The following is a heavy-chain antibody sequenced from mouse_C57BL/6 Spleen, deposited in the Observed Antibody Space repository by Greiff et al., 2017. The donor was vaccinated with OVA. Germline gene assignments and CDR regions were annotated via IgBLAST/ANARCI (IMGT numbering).Heavy chain of an antibody. CDR1: GFSFNTSA. CDR3: VRPSIYDGYYFDY. CDR2: IRSKSNNYAT. D-gene: IGHD2-3*01. J-gene: IGHJ2*01. Sequence: EVQLVESGGGLVQPKGSLKLSCAASGFSFNTSAMNWVRQAPGKGLEWVARIRSKSNNYATYYADSVKDRFTISRDDSESMLYLQMNNLKTEDTAMYYCVRPSIYDGYYFDYWGQGTTLTVSS. V-gene: IGHV10-1*01.